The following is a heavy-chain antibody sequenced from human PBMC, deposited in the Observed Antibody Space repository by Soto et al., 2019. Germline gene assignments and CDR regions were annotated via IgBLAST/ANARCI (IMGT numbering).Heavy chain of an antibody. CDR2: IRSKANSYAT. D-gene: IGHD3-3*01. V-gene: IGHV3-73*01. Sequence: GGSLRLSCAASGFTFSGSAMHWVRQASGKGLEWVGRIRSKANSYATAYAASVKGRFTISRDDSKNTAYLQMNSLKTEDTAVYYCTSMGGQYDFWSGYYNYYFDYWGQGTLVTVSS. J-gene: IGHJ4*02. CDR1: GFTFSGSA. CDR3: TSMGGQYDFWSGYYNYYFDY.